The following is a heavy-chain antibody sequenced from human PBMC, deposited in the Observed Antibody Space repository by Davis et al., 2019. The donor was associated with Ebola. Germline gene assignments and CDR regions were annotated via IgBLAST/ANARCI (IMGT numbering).Heavy chain of an antibody. D-gene: IGHD1-1*01. CDR3: ARTTGVRYFDY. CDR1: GDSISSSNL. CDR2: TYQGGST. J-gene: IGHJ4*02. Sequence: SETLSLTCTVSGDSISSSNLWSWVRQPPGKGLEWIGETYQGGSTYYNPSLKSRVTISVDKSKNQFSLKLTSMTAADTAVYYCARTTGVRYFDYWGQGSLVTVSS. V-gene: IGHV4-4*02.